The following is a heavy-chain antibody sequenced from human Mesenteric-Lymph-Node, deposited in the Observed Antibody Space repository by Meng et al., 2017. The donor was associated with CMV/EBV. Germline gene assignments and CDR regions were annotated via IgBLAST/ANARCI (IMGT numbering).Heavy chain of an antibody. CDR1: GGSISSAGYY. J-gene: IGHJ5*02. CDR3: ARGGGLAYYDFWSGYHNWFDP. CDR2: IYHSGST. Sequence: SETLSLTCTVSGGSISSAGYYWTWIRQPPGKGLEWIGSIYHSGSTYYNPSLKSRVTISVDTSKNQFSLKLSSVTAADTAVYYCARGGGLAYYDFWSGYHNWFDPWGQGTLVTVSS. V-gene: IGHV4-39*07. D-gene: IGHD3-3*01.